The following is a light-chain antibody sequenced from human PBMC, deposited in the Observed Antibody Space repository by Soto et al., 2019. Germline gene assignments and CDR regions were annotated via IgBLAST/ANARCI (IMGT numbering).Light chain of an antibody. Sequence: EIVLTQSPGTLSFSPGERATLSCRASQSVSSNYLAWYQQKPGQPPRLRIYGTSSRATGIPDRFSGSGSGTDFTLTISRLEPEDCAVYYCHEHRSSPPSWTFGQGTKVEI. J-gene: IGKJ1*01. CDR1: QSVSSNY. V-gene: IGKV3-20*01. CDR3: HEHRSSPPSWT. CDR2: GTS.